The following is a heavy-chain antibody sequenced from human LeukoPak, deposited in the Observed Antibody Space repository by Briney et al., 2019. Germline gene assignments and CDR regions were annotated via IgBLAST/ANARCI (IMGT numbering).Heavy chain of an antibody. CDR3: ARGVVVGPNYYYGMDV. Sequence: SETLSLTCAVYGGSFSGYYWSWIRQPPGKGLEWIGEINHSGSTNYNPSLKSRVTISVDTSKNQFSLKLSSVTAADTAVYYCARGVVVGPNYYYGMDVWGQGTTVTVTS. V-gene: IGHV4-34*01. CDR1: GGSFSGYY. D-gene: IGHD2-15*01. J-gene: IGHJ6*02. CDR2: INHSGST.